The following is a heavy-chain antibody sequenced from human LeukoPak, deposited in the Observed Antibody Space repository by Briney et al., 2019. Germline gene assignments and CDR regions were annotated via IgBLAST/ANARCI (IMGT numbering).Heavy chain of an antibody. D-gene: IGHD6-13*01. Sequence: GRSLRLSCAAAGSILYDYAMHWIRQAPEKGLEWVSGISWNSGIIGYADSVKGRFTISRDNAKTSLYLQMNSLRAEDTAVYYCASSLVAGYYYYSYYYMDVWGKGTTVTVSS. J-gene: IGHJ6*03. CDR2: ISWNSGII. CDR3: ASSLVAGYYYYSYYYMDV. CDR1: GSILYDYA. V-gene: IGHV3-9*01.